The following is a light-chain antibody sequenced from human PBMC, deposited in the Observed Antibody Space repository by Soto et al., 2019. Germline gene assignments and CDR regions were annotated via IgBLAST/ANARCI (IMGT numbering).Light chain of an antibody. CDR2: KVS. J-gene: IGKJ5*01. V-gene: IGKV2-30*02. CDR1: QSLVHSDGIAY. Sequence: DVVMTQSPLSLPVTFGQPASISCRSNQSLVHSDGIAYFSWFQQRPGRSPRXIIYKVSNRDSGVPARFSGSGSGTDFALKISRVEAEDVGVYYCMQGTHWPITFGQGTRLEIK. CDR3: MQGTHWPIT.